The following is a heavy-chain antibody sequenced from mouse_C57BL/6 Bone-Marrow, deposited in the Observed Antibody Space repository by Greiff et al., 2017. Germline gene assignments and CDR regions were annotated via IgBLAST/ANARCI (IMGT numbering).Heavy chain of an antibody. CDR3: ARGYEFDY. D-gene: IGHD2-3*01. J-gene: IGHJ2*01. CDR2: IDPSDSYT. Sequence: QVQLQQPGAELVKPGASVKLSCKASGYTFTSYWMQWVKQRPGQGLEWIGEIDPSDSYTNYNQKFKGKATLTVDTSSSTAYMQLSSLTSEDSAVYYCARGYEFDYWGQGATLTVSS. CDR1: GYTFTSYW. V-gene: IGHV1-50*01.